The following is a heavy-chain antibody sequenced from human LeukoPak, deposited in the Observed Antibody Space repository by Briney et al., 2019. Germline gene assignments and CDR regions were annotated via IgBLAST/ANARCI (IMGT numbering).Heavy chain of an antibody. V-gene: IGHV4-59*01. CDR1: GGSISSYY. Sequence: SETLSLTCTVSGGSISSYYWSWIRQPPGKGLEWIGYIYYSGSTNYNPSLKSRVTISVDTSKNQFSLKLSSVTAADTAVYYCARDGFYYYGKDVWGQGTTVTVSS. CDR2: IYYSGST. J-gene: IGHJ6*02. CDR3: ARDGFYYYGKDV.